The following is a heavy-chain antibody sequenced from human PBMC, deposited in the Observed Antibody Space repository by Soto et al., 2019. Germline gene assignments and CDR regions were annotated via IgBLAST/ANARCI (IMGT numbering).Heavy chain of an antibody. CDR2: INHSGST. D-gene: IGHD3-9*01. V-gene: IGHV4-34*01. CDR1: GGSFSGYY. J-gene: IGHJ4*02. CDR3: ARLSSHYDVLTGYYLQYYFDS. Sequence: PSETLSLTCAVYGGSFSGYYWSWIRQPPGKGLEWIGEINHSGSTNYNPSLKSRVTISVDTSKNQFSLKLSSVTAADSAVYYCARLSSHYDVLTGYYLQYYFDSWGQGTLVTVSS.